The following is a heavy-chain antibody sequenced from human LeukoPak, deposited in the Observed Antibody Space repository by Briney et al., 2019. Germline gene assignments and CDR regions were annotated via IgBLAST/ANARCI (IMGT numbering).Heavy chain of an antibody. CDR1: GYTFTSYG. J-gene: IGHJ3*02. D-gene: IGHD1-26*01. CDR3: ARDRVGATTRELNDAFDI. CDR2: VVPIFGST. Sequence: SVKVSCKASGYTFTSYGISWVRQAPGQGLEWVGGVVPIFGSTSYAQKLQGRVTITADKSTSTAYMELSSLRAEDTAVYYCARDRVGATTRELNDAFDIWGQGTMVTVSS. V-gene: IGHV1-69*06.